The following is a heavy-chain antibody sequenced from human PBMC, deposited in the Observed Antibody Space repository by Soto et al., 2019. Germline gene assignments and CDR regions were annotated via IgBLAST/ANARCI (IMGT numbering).Heavy chain of an antibody. CDR3: ARGYSYTQPVFDY. CDR2: IYSSGST. J-gene: IGHJ4*02. Sequence: PGGSLRLSCAASGFTVSNNYMTWVRQAPGKGLEWVSFIYSSGSTYYADSVKGRSTISRDNFKNTLYLQMNSLRAEDTAVYYCARGYSYTQPVFDYWGLGTLVTVSS. D-gene: IGHD5-18*01. CDR1: GFTVSNNY. V-gene: IGHV3-53*01.